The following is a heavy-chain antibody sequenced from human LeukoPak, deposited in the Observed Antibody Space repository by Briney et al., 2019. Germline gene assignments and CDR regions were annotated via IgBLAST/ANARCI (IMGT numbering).Heavy chain of an antibody. CDR2: IIPIFGTA. Sequence: ASVKVSCKASGGTFSSYAISWVRQAPGQGLEWMGGIIPIFGTANYAQKFQGRVTITTDESTSTAYMELSSLRSEDTAVYYCARGASVRGVKSLYYYYYMDVWGKGTTVTVSS. CDR1: GGTFSSYA. D-gene: IGHD3-10*01. CDR3: ARGASVRGVKSLYYYYYMDV. V-gene: IGHV1-69*05. J-gene: IGHJ6*03.